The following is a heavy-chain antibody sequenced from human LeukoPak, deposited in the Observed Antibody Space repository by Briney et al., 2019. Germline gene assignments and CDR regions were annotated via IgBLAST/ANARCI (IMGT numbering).Heavy chain of an antibody. CDR2: IKQDGSEK. D-gene: IGHD3-22*01. Sequence: GGSLRLSCAASGVTFSSYWMSWVRQAPGKGLKWVANIKQDGSEKYYVDSVKGRFTISRDNAKNSLYLQMNSLRAEDTAVYYCARVYGVRGDSSGPAGYWGQGTLVTVSS. CDR1: GVTFSSYW. V-gene: IGHV3-7*01. J-gene: IGHJ4*02. CDR3: ARVYGVRGDSSGPAGY.